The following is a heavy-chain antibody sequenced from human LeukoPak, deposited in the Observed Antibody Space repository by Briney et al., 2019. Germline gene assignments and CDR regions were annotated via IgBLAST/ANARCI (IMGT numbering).Heavy chain of an antibody. Sequence: SETLSLTCTVSGGSISSSSYYWGWIRQPPGKGLEWIGSIYYSGSTYYNPSLKSRVTISVDTSKNQFSLKLSSVTAADTAVYYCARDNILGPWGQGTLVTVSS. V-gene: IGHV4-39*07. CDR3: ARDNILGP. CDR1: GGSISSSSYY. CDR2: IYYSGST. J-gene: IGHJ5*02.